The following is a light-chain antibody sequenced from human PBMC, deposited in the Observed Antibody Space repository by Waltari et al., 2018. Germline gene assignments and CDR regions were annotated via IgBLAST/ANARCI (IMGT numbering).Light chain of an antibody. V-gene: IGLV2-14*02. J-gene: IGLJ2*01. Sequence: QSALTQPASVSGSPGQSITISCPGTSSDVGRYKLVSWYQQHPGRAPKLLIYEVTELPSVISNRFSASTTGSPASLTFSRLQPADEAYYYSISCARSVTPVTFGGGTKM. CDR3: ISCARSVTPVT. CDR1: SSDVGRYKL. CDR2: EVT.